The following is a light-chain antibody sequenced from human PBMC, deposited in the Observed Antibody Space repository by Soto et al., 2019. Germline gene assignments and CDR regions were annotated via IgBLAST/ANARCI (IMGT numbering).Light chain of an antibody. CDR3: CSYAGSHSL. CDR2: DVS. CDR1: SSDVGGYNY. J-gene: IGLJ2*01. V-gene: IGLV2-11*01. Sequence: QSVLTQPRSVSGSPGQSVTISCTGTSSDVGGYNYVSWYQQHPGKAPKLMIYDVSKRPSGVPDRFSGSKSGNTASLTISGLQAEDEADYYCCSYAGSHSLFGGGTKVTVL.